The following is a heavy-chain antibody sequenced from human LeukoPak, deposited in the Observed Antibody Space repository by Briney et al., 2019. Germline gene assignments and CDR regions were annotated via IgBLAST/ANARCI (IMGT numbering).Heavy chain of an antibody. Sequence: SQTLSLTCALSGDSFSSNSAAWHWIRQSPSRGLEWLVRTYYRSKLYNGYAVSVRSRITINPDTSKNQFSLQLNSVTPEDTAVHYCASSIDGYIVYWGQGTLVTVSS. D-gene: IGHD2-21*01. CDR2: TYYRSKLYN. CDR3: ASSIDGYIVY. V-gene: IGHV6-1*01. CDR1: GDSFSSNSAA. J-gene: IGHJ4*02.